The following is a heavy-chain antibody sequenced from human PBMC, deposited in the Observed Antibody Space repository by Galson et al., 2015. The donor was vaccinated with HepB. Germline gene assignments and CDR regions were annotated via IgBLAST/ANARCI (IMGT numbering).Heavy chain of an antibody. D-gene: IGHD6-19*01. Sequence: SVKVSCKASGYTFTSYAMHWVRQAPGQRLEWMGWINAGNGNTKYSQKFQGRVTITRGTSASTAYMDLSSLRSEDTAVYYCARDLLPSIAVAGTLSYWGQGTLVTVSS. V-gene: IGHV1-3*01. J-gene: IGHJ4*02. CDR2: INAGNGNT. CDR3: ARDLLPSIAVAGTLSY. CDR1: GYTFTSYA.